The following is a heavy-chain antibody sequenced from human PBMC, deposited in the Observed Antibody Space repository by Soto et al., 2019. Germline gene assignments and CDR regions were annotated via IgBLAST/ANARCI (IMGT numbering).Heavy chain of an antibody. CDR2: IYTSGST. CDR1: GGSISSYY. J-gene: IGHJ4*02. V-gene: IGHV4-4*07. Sequence: SETLSLTCTVSGGSISSYYWSWIRQPAGKGLEWIGRIYTSGSTNYNPSLKSRVTMSVDTPKNQFSLKLSSVTAADTAVYYCARDSGAVDRRYSYGPWFDYWGQGTLVTVSS. CDR3: ARDSGAVDRRYSYGPWFDY. D-gene: IGHD5-18*01.